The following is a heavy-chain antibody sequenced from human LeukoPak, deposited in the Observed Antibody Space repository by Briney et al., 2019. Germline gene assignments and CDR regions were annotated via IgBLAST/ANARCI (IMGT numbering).Heavy chain of an antibody. CDR1: GFIFTTYA. CDR2: IKGGGGDP. Sequence: GGSLRLSCAASGFIFTTYAMGRVRQAPGKGLEWVSSIKGGGGDPFYADSVKGRFTISRDNSKNTLFLQLNSLRAEDTAVYYCAKGGHDFNPFYWWGQGTLVTVSS. D-gene: IGHD2-21*02. CDR3: AKGGHDFNPFYW. J-gene: IGHJ4*02. V-gene: IGHV3-23*01.